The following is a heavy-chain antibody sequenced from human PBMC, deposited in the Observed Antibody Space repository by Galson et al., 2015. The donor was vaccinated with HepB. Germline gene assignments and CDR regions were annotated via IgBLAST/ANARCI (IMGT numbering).Heavy chain of an antibody. Sequence: SLRLSCAASGFTFSTYSMHLVRQAPGKGLEWVAVMSSDGSNKYYADSAKGRFTISRDNSKSTLYLQMNSLGAEDTAVYYCARDPGGSSWYSIFDYWGQGTLVTVSS. J-gene: IGHJ4*02. V-gene: IGHV3-30-3*01. CDR2: MSSDGSNK. D-gene: IGHD6-13*01. CDR1: GFTFSTYS. CDR3: ARDPGGSSWYSIFDY.